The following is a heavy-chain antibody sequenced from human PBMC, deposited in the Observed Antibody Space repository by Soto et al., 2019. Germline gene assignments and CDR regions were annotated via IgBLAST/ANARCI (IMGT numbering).Heavy chain of an antibody. D-gene: IGHD3-3*01. CDR3: ARGFAIFGGPNWFDP. Sequence: SETLSLTCTVSGGSISSGGYYWSWIRQHPGKGLEWVGYIYYSGSTYYNPSLKSRVTISVDTSKNQFSLKLSSVTAADTAVYYCARGFAIFGGPNWFDPWGQGTLVTVSS. CDR1: GGSISSGGYY. CDR2: IYYSGST. J-gene: IGHJ5*02. V-gene: IGHV4-31*03.